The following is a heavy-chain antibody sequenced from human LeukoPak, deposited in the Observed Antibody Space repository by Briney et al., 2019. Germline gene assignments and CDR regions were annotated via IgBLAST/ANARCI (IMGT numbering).Heavy chain of an antibody. CDR2: IPASGSST. CDR3: AKVNRWTTVTTGTYYYYGMDV. J-gene: IGHJ6*02. CDR1: GFTFSSNV. V-gene: IGHV3-23*01. D-gene: IGHD4-17*01. Sequence: GGSLRLSCVASGFTFSSNVMIWVRQAPGKGLEWVSSIPASGSSTYYADSVKGRFTISRDNSKNSLYLQMNSLRAEDTAVYYCAKVNRWTTVTTGTYYYYGMDVWGQGTTVTVSS.